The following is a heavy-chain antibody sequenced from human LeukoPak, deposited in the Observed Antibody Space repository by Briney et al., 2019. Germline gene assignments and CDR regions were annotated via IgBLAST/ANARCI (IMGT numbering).Heavy chain of an antibody. CDR2: IKQDGSEK. CDR1: GFTFSSHW. CDR3: ARSNREFASGSGDL. V-gene: IGHV3-7*05. J-gene: IGHJ5*02. D-gene: IGHD3-10*01. Sequence: GGSLRRSCAASGFTFSSHWMSWVRQGPGKGLEWVANIKQDGSEKYYVDSVKGRFTISRDNAKNSLYLQMNSLRAEDTAVYYCARSNREFASGSGDLWGQGTLVTVSS.